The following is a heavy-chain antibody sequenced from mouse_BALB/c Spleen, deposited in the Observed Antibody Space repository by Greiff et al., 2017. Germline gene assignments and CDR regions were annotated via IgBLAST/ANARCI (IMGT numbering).Heavy chain of an antibody. V-gene: IGHV1-69*02. D-gene: IGHD3-2*01. J-gene: IGHJ4*01. CDR2: IYPSDSYT. Sequence: VQLQQPGAELVRPGASVKLSCKASGYTFTSYWINWVKQRPGQGLEWIGNIYPSDSYTNYNQQFKDKATLTVYKSSSTAYMQLSSPTSEDSAVYYCTRQDSSGYAMDYWGQGTSVTVSS. CDR3: TRQDSSGYAMDY. CDR1: GYTFTSYW.